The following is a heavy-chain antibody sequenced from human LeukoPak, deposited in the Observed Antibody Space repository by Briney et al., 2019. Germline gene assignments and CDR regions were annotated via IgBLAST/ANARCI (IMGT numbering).Heavy chain of an antibody. Sequence: ASVKVSCKASGYTFTRYEMNWVRQAPGQGLEWMGWINTNTGNPTYAQGFTGRFVFSLDTSVSTAYLQISSLKAEDTAVYYCARDNPSYYYDSSGYPDYWGQGTLVTVSS. D-gene: IGHD3-22*01. J-gene: IGHJ4*02. CDR3: ARDNPSYYYDSSGYPDY. CDR2: INTNTGNP. CDR1: GYTFTRYE. V-gene: IGHV7-4-1*02.